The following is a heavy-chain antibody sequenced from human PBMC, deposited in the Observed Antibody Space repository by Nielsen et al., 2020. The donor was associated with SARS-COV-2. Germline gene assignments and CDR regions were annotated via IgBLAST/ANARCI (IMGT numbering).Heavy chain of an antibody. Sequence: GESLKISCAASGFTFSSYGMHWVRQAPGKGLEWVAVIWYDGSNKYYADSVKGRFTISRDNSKNTLYLQMNSLRAEDTAVYYCARDGDPDIVVVVAAYFDYWGQGTLVTVSS. CDR1: GFTFSSYG. CDR3: ARDGDPDIVVVVAAYFDY. CDR2: IWYDGSNK. D-gene: IGHD2-15*01. V-gene: IGHV3-33*01. J-gene: IGHJ4*02.